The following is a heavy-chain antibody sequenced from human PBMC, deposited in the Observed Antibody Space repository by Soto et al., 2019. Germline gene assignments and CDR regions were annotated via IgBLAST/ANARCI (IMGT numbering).Heavy chain of an antibody. V-gene: IGHV3-9*01. J-gene: IGHJ4*02. Sequence: EVQLVESGGGLVQPGRSLRLSCAASGFTFDDYAMHWVRQPPGKGLEWVSGISWNSGSIGYADSVKGRFTISRDNXXNSLYLQMHSLRAEDTALYYCAKDFQYNSGDGCFDWGQGTLVTVSS. CDR1: GFTFDDYA. CDR2: ISWNSGSI. CDR3: AKDFQYNSGDGCFD. D-gene: IGHD1-1*01.